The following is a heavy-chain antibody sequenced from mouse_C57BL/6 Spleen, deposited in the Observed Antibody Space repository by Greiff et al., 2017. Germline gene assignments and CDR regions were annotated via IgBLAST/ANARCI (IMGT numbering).Heavy chain of an antibody. CDR1: GYSITSGYY. Sequence: VQLQQSGPGLVKPSQSLSLTCSVTGYSITSGYYWNWIRQFPGNKLEWMGYISYDGSNNYNPSLKNRISITRDTSKNQFFLKLNSVTTEDTATYYCARGILRPYFDYWGQGTTLTVSS. CDR2: ISYDGSN. CDR3: ARGILRPYFDY. D-gene: IGHD1-2*01. V-gene: IGHV3-6*01. J-gene: IGHJ2*01.